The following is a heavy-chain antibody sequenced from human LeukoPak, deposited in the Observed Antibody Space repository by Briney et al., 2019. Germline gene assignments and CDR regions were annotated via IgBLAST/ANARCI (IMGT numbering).Heavy chain of an antibody. Sequence: GGSLRLSCAASGFTFSSYGMHWVRQAQGKGRVGGAFIRYDGSNKYYADSGKGPFTTSRDNSKNTLYLQRNSLRAEDTAVYYCAKDPYSSGWLSKYYFDYWGQGTLVTVSS. CDR2: IRYDGSNK. V-gene: IGHV3-30*02. CDR3: AKDPYSSGWLSKYYFDY. D-gene: IGHD6-19*01. J-gene: IGHJ4*02. CDR1: GFTFSSYG.